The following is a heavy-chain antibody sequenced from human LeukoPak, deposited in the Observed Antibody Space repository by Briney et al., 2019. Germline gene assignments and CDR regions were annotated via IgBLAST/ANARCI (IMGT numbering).Heavy chain of an antibody. D-gene: IGHD1-1*01. J-gene: IGHJ4*02. CDR3: ARALTTLTYEGY. V-gene: IGHV1-46*01. CDR2: INPSGGST. Sequence: ASVKVSCKASGYTFTSYYMHWVRQAPGQGLEWMGIINPSGGSTSYAQKFQGRVTMTRDTSTSTVYMELSSLRAEDTAMYYCARALTTLTYEGYWGQGTLVTVSS. CDR1: GYTFTSYY.